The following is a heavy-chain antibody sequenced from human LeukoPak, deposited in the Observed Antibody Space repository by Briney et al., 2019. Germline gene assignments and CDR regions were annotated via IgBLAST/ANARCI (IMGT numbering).Heavy chain of an antibody. CDR2: IRYDGSNK. CDR3: AKDVATVTHYFDY. Sequence: PGGSLRLSCAASGFTFSSYGMHWVRQAPGMGLEWVAFIRYDGSNKYYADSVKGRFTISRDNSKNTLYLQMNSLRAEDTAVYYCAKDVATVTHYFDYWGQGTLVTVSS. V-gene: IGHV3-30*02. J-gene: IGHJ4*02. CDR1: GFTFSSYG. D-gene: IGHD4-17*01.